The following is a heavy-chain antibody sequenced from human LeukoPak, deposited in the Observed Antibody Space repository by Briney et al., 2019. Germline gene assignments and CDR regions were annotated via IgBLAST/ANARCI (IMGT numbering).Heavy chain of an antibody. CDR2: ISSSGSTI. V-gene: IGHV3-11*01. CDR1: GFTFSDYY. CDR3: ARGSHYGSGIHDAFDI. Sequence: GGSLRLSCAASGFTFSDYYMSWIRQAPGKGPEWVSYISSSGSTIYYADSVKGRFTISRDNAKNSLYLQMNSLRAEDTAVYYCARGSHYGSGIHDAFDIWGQGTMVTVSS. D-gene: IGHD3-10*01. J-gene: IGHJ3*02.